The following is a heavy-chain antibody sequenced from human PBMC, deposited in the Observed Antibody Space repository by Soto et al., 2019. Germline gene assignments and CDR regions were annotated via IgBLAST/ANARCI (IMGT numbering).Heavy chain of an antibody. CDR3: AKGGITLVRGSFDY. D-gene: IGHD3-10*01. J-gene: IGHJ4*02. V-gene: IGHV3-23*01. CDR1: GFSLSNYA. Sequence: GGSLRLSCAVSGFSLSNYAMSWVRQAPGKGLEWVPAISGSGSNTYYIDSVKGRFTISRDKSKTTLFLQMNDLRAEDTAVYYCAKGGITLVRGSFDYWGQGALVTVSS. CDR2: ISGSGSNT.